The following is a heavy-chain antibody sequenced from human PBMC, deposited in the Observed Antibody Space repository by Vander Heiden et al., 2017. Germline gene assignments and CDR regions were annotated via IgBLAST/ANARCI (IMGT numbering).Heavy chain of an antibody. D-gene: IGHD3-3*01. J-gene: IGHJ4*02. Sequence: QVQLVQSGAQVKKPGASVKVSCKLSGFNFNNFYVHWVRQAPGHGLEWMGLIHPNSGGATVAENVRGRVTMTGDTSTGTVYMEVSGLRSEDTAIYYCARNDFGLIHPFDYWGQGSLV. CDR1: GFNFNNFY. V-gene: IGHV1-46*02. CDR3: ARNDFGLIHPFDY. CDR2: IHPNSGGA.